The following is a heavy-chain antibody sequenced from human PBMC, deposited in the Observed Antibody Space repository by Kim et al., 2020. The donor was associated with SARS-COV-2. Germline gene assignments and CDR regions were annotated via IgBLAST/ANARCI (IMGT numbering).Heavy chain of an antibody. CDR3: ASNSGSYYYYGMDV. J-gene: IGHJ6*02. D-gene: IGHD1-26*01. V-gene: IGHV4-59*01. Sequence: NPSLQSRVTISVDTSKNQFSLKLSSVTAADTAVYYCASNSGSYYYYGMDVWGQGTTVTVSS.